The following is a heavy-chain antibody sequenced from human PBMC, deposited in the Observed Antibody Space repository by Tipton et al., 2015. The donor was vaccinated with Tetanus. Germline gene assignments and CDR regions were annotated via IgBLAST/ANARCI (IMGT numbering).Heavy chain of an antibody. CDR1: GFTFSSYA. D-gene: IGHD3-10*01. Sequence: SLRLSCAASGFTFSSYAMHWVRQAPGKGLEWVAVISYDGSNKYYADSVKGRFTISRDNSKNTLYLQMNSPRAEDTAVYYCARDGPLDTMVRGVINLELDYWGQGTLVTVSS. CDR2: ISYDGSNK. J-gene: IGHJ4*02. V-gene: IGHV3-30*04. CDR3: ARDGPLDTMVRGVINLELDY.